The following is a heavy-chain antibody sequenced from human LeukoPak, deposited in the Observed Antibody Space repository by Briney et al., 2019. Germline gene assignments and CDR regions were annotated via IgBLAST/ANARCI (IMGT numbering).Heavy chain of an antibody. CDR1: GGSFSGYY. D-gene: IGHD5-12*01. CDR3: ARVNSGYGGVYYYYYMDV. J-gene: IGHJ6*03. CDR2: INHSGST. V-gene: IGHV4-34*01. Sequence: SETLSLTCAVYGGSFSGYYWSWIRQPPGKGLEWIGEINHSGSTNYNPSLKSRVTISVDTSKNQFSLKLSSVTAADTAVYYCARVNSGYGGVYYYYYMDVWGKGTTVTVSS.